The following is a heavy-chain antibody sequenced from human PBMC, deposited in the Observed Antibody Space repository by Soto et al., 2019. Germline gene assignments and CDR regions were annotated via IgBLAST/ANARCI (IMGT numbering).Heavy chain of an antibody. CDR1: GYRFTNYW. V-gene: IGHV5-51*01. CDR2: VYPGDSYT. CDR3: ARDGESYHQGLDY. D-gene: IGHD1-26*01. J-gene: IGHJ4*02. Sequence: GESLKISCKGFGYRFTNYWIAWVRQMPGKGLEWMGLVYPGDSYTNYSPSFQGHVTISADKSISTAYLQWSSLKASDTAIYYCARDGESYHQGLDYWGQGTLVTVSS.